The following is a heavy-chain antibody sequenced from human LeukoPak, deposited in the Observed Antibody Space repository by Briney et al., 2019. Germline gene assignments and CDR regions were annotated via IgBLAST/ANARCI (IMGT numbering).Heavy chain of an antibody. V-gene: IGHV3-30*18. CDR2: ISYDGSNK. D-gene: IGHD6-6*01. CDR1: GFTFSSYG. CDR3: AKEVEYSSSSLPFT. J-gene: IGHJ5*02. Sequence: GGSLRLSCAASGFTFSSYGMPWVRQAPGKGLEWVAVISYDGSNKFYADSVKGRFTVSRDNSKNTLYLQMNSLGAEDTAVYYCAKEVEYSSSSLPFTWGQGTLVTVSS.